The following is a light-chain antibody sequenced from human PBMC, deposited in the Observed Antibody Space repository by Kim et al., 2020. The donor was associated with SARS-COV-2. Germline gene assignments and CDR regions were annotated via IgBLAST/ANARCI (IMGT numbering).Light chain of an antibody. CDR1: KLGDKY. J-gene: IGLJ2*01. CDR2: QDS. Sequence: VSPGQTASITCSGDKLGDKYACWYQQKPGQSPVLVIYQDSKRPSGIPERFSGSNSGNTATLTISGTQAMDEADYYCQAWDSSTSVVFGGGTKLTVL. CDR3: QAWDSSTSVV. V-gene: IGLV3-1*01.